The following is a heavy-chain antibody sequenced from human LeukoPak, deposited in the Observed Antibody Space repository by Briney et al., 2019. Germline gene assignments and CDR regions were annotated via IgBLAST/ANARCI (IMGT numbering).Heavy chain of an antibody. CDR3: AKDRTRGYSYGNNYYYYYGMDV. J-gene: IGHJ6*02. CDR2: ISGSGGST. D-gene: IGHD5-18*01. Sequence: GGSLRLSCAASGFTFSSYAMSWVRQALGKGLQWVSAISGSGGSTYYADSVKGRFTISRDSSKNTLYLQMNSLRAEDTAVYYCAKDRTRGYSYGNNYYYYYGMDVWGQGTTVTVSS. CDR1: GFTFSSYA. V-gene: IGHV3-23*01.